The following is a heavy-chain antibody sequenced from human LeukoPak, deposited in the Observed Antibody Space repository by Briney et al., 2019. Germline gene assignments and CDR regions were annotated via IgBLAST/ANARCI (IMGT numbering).Heavy chain of an antibody. J-gene: IGHJ3*02. V-gene: IGHV4-31*03. D-gene: IGHD2-15*01. CDR1: GGSISSGGYY. Sequence: SETLSLTCTVSGGSISSGGYYWSWIRQHPEKGLEWIGYIYYSGSTYYNPSLKSRVTISVDTSKNQFSLKLSSVTAADTAVYYCARDFLGYCSGGSCNGAFDIWGQGTMVTVSS. CDR2: IYYSGST. CDR3: ARDFLGYCSGGSCNGAFDI.